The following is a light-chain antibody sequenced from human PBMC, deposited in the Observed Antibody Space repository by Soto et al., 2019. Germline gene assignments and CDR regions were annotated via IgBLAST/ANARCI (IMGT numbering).Light chain of an antibody. V-gene: IGKV3-15*01. CDR1: QSVSSD. CDR2: GAS. Sequence: EIVMTQSPATLPVSPGERATLYCRASQSVSSDLAWYQHKPGQAPRLLIYGASARATGVSARFSGSGSETEFTLTISSVQSEDCAVYFCQQYNNWPWTFGQGTKVDIK. CDR3: QQYNNWPWT. J-gene: IGKJ1*01.